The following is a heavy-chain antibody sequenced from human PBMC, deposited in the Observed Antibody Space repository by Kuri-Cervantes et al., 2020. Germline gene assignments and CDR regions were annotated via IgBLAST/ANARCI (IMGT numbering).Heavy chain of an antibody. J-gene: IGHJ5*02. CDR2: IWYDGSNK. CDR3: AREVRVMVRGVTFDP. V-gene: IGHV3-33*01. D-gene: IGHD3-10*01. Sequence: GGSLRLSCAASGFTFSSYGMHWVRQAPGKGLEWVAVIWYDGSNKYYADSVKGRFTIFRDNSKNTLYLQMNSLRAEDTAVYYCAREVRVMVRGVTFDPWGQGTLVTVSS. CDR1: GFTFSSYG.